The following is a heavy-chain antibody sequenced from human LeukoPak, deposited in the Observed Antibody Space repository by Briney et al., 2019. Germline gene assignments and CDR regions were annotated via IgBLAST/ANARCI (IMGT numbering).Heavy chain of an antibody. CDR3: ARPNYDFWSGRGSFDY. V-gene: IGHV3-7*01. J-gene: IGHJ4*02. CDR2: IKQDGSEK. Sequence: GGSLRLSCAASGFTFSSYWMSWVRQAPGKGLEWVANIKQDGSEKYYVDSVKGRFTISRDNANNSLYLQMNSLRAEDTAVYYCARPNYDFWSGRGSFDYWGQGTLVTVSS. CDR1: GFTFSSYW. D-gene: IGHD3-3*01.